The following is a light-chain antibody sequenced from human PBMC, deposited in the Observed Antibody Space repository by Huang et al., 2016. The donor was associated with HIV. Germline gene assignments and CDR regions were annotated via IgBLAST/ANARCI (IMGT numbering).Light chain of an antibody. Sequence: EIVMTQSPATLSVSPGERATLSCRASQSVSSNLTWYQHKPGQAPRLLIYGASTRATGIPARCSGSGSGTEFTLTISSLQSEDFAVYYCQQYNNWPRTCGQGTKVEIK. V-gene: IGKV3-15*01. CDR3: QQYNNWPRT. CDR2: GAS. CDR1: QSVSSN. J-gene: IGKJ1*01.